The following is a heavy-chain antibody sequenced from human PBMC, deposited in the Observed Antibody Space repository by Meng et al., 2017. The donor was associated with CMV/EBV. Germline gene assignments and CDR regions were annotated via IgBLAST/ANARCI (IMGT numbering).Heavy chain of an antibody. Sequence: LSLTCAASGFTFSSYAMSWVRQAPGKGLEWVAFIRYDGSNKYYADSVKGRFTISRDNSKNTLYLQMNSLRAEDTAVYYCAKDLGVVWGQGTTVTVSS. CDR1: GFTFSSYA. V-gene: IGHV3-30*02. CDR3: AKDLGVV. D-gene: IGHD2-8*01. J-gene: IGHJ6*02. CDR2: IRYDGSNK.